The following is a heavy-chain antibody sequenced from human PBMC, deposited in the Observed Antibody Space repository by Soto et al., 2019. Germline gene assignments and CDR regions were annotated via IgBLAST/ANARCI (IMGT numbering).Heavy chain of an antibody. Sequence: QVQLQESGPGLVKPSETLSLTCAVSGGSISISNWWSWVRQTPGKGLEWIGQIHHSGSTNYSPSLTSRVTISVDKSKNQFSLKMNSVTAADTAVYYCARVGYYFYMDVWGKGTTVTVSS. D-gene: IGHD2-15*01. J-gene: IGHJ6*03. CDR2: IHHSGST. CDR3: ARVGYYFYMDV. CDR1: GGSISISNW. V-gene: IGHV4-4*02.